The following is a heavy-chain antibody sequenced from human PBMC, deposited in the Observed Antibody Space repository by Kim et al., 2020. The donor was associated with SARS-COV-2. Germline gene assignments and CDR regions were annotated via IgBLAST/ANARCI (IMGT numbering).Heavy chain of an antibody. D-gene: IGHD3-22*01. V-gene: IGHV4-59*13. CDR2: IYYSGST. CDR1: GGSISSYY. CDR3: ARRVAYYYDSSGYYDY. J-gene: IGHJ4*02. Sequence: SETLSLTCTVSGGSISSYYWSWIRQPPGKGLEWIGYIYYSGSTNYNPSLKSRVTISVDTSKNQFSLKLSSVTAADTAVYYCARRVAYYYDSSGYYDYWGQGTLSPSPQ.